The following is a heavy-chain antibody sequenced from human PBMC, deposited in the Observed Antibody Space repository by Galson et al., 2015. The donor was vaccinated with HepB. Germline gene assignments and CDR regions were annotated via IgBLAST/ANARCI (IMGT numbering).Heavy chain of an antibody. CDR2: IDWDDDK. J-gene: IGHJ6*02. CDR1: GFSLTNSGMC. Sequence: PALVKPTQTLTLTCTFFGFSLTNSGMCVTWIRQPPGKALEWLALIDWDDDKYYNTSLKTRLTISRDTSKNEAVLTMTNMDPVDTATYFCARVITTSAYYYHGMDVWGQGITVTVSS. CDR3: ARVITTSAYYYHGMDV. D-gene: IGHD1-14*01. V-gene: IGHV2-70*13.